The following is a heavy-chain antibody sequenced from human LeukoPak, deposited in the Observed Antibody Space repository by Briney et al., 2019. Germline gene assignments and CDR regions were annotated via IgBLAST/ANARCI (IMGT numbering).Heavy chain of an antibody. V-gene: IGHV3-23*01. CDR2: ISDSGVT. Sequence: GGSLRLSCAASGFTFSSYGMNWVRQAPGRGLEWVSAISDSGVTNYPDSVRGRFTISRDNSKNTLYLQMNSLRAEDTAVYYCARDFNGDYTVDYFDYRGQGTLVTVSS. CDR3: ARDFNGDYTVDYFDY. D-gene: IGHD4-17*01. J-gene: IGHJ4*02. CDR1: GFTFSSYG.